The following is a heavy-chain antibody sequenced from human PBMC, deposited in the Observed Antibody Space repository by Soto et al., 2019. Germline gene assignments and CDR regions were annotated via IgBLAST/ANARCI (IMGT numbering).Heavy chain of an antibody. Sequence: ASVKVSCKASGYTFSNHDINWVRQATGQGLEWMGWMSPNSGRTGYAQKFQGRVTMTRNTSSSTAYMELSSLRSDDTAVYYCARGKRYTNDYWGQGTPVTVSS. CDR1: GYTFSNHD. D-gene: IGHD2-2*02. V-gene: IGHV1-8*01. CDR3: ARGKRYTNDY. CDR2: MSPNSGRT. J-gene: IGHJ4*02.